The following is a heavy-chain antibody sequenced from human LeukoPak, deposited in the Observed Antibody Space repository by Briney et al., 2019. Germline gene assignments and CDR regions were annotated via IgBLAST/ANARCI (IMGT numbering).Heavy chain of an antibody. D-gene: IGHD5-24*01. CDR3: VRSSRGNYFETFLDS. J-gene: IGHJ4*02. Sequence: GGSLRLSCAASGFIVSSHYMNWVRQAPGQGLEWVSVIYSSGTKDNADSLKGRFSISRDDSKNTVYLDMSSLRAEDTAIYYCVRSSRGNYFETFLDSWGQGALVTVSS. V-gene: IGHV3-66*01. CDR1: GFIVSSHY. CDR2: IYSSGTK.